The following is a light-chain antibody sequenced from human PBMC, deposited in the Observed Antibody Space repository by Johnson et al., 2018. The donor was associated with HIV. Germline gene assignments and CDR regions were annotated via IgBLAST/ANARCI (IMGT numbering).Light chain of an antibody. CDR2: DNN. V-gene: IGLV1-51*01. CDR3: GTWDSSLSAGI. J-gene: IGLJ1*01. Sequence: QPVLTQPPSVSAAPGQKVTISCSGSSSNIGNNYVSWYQQLPGTAPKLLIYDNNKRPSGIPDRFSGSKSGTSATLGITGLQTGDEAYYYCGTWDSSLSAGIFGTGTKVTVL. CDR1: SSNIGNNY.